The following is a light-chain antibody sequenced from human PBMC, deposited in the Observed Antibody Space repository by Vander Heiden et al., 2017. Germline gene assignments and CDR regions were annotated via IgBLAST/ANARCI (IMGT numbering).Light chain of an antibody. J-gene: IGLJ3*02. CDR3: QAWDSSNWV. CDR2: QAS. Sequence: SYELTQPPSVSVSPGQTASITCSGDKLGDKYACWYQQKPGQSPVLVIYQASKRPSGIPERFSGSNSGNTATLTISGTQAMDEADYYCQAWDSSNWVFGGGTKLTVL. CDR1: KLGDKY. V-gene: IGLV3-1*01.